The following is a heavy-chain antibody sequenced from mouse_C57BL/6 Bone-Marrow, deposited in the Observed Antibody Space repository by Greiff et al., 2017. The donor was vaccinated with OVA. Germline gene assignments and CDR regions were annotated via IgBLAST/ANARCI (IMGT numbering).Heavy chain of an antibody. V-gene: IGHV1-81*01. CDR3: AIITTVVAPYYYAMDY. CDR2: IYPRSGNT. CDR1: GYIFTSYG. J-gene: IGHJ4*01. Sequence: VHLVESGAELARPGASVKLSCKASGYIFTSYGISWVKQRTGQGLEWIGEIYPRSGNTYYNEKFKGKATLTADKSSSTAYMELRSLTSEDSAVYFCAIITTVVAPYYYAMDYWGQGTSVTVSS. D-gene: IGHD1-1*01.